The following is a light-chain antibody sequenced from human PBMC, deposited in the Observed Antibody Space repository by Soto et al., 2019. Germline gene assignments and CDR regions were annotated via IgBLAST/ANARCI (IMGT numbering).Light chain of an antibody. V-gene: IGKV3-20*01. Sequence: IVLTQSPATLSLSPGERATLSCTASQHVTTTYIAGYQQKFGQAPRLLIYGTSTRATGTPDRFTGGGLGTDYTLTNSRVEPVDFAVYYCQHYDSSLTCGGGTKVEMK. J-gene: IGKJ4*01. CDR3: QHYDSSLT. CDR2: GTS. CDR1: QHVTTTY.